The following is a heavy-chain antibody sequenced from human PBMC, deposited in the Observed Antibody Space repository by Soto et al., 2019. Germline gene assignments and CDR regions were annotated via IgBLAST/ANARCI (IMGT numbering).Heavy chain of an antibody. D-gene: IGHD3-22*01. V-gene: IGHV1-69*01. CDR1: GDTFSSNA. J-gene: IGHJ4*02. CDR2: ITPMFGTP. Sequence: QVQLVQSGAEVKKPGSSLKVSCKASGDTFSSNAISWVRQAPGQGLEWMGGITPMFGTPNYAQKFQGRVTNTADESTRTAYMELSSLRSEDTAVYYCTREADRSGYYSPGYLFDYWGQGPLVTVSS. CDR3: TREADRSGYYSPGYLFDY.